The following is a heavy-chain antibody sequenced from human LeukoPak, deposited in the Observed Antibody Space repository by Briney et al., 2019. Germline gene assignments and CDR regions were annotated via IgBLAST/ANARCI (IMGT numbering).Heavy chain of an antibody. CDR2: INHSGST. D-gene: IGHD3-22*01. V-gene: IGHV4-34*01. CDR1: GGSFSGYY. CDR3: ARGPYYDSSKTSAFDI. J-gene: IGHJ3*02. Sequence: PSETLSLTCAVYGGSFSGYYWSWIRQPPGKGLEWIGEINHSGSTNYNPSLKSRVTMSVDTSKNHFSLKLTSVTAADTAVYYCARGPYYDSSKTSAFDIWGQGTMVTVSS.